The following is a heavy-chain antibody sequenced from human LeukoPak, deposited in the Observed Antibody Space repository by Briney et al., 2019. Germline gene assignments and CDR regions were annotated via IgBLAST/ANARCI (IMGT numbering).Heavy chain of an antibody. CDR2: ISWNSGSI. D-gene: IGHD3-10*01. Sequence: GGSLRLSCAASGFTFDDYAMHWVRQAPGKGLEWVSGISWNSGSIGYADSVKGRFTISRDNAMNSLYLQMNSLRAEDTALYYCAKDKGSAGNDAFDIWGQGTMVTVSS. CDR3: AKDKGSAGNDAFDI. J-gene: IGHJ3*02. CDR1: GFTFDDYA. V-gene: IGHV3-9*01.